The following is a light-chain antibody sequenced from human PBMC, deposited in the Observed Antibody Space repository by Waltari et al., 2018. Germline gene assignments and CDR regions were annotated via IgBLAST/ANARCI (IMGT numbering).Light chain of an antibody. Sequence: DIQMTQSPSSVSASVGDSVPLTFRASQGISSWLALSQQKPGKDPTPLIYATSSLQSGVPSRFSGSGSGTDFTLSISSLQPEDFATYYCQQANSFPLFGGGTKVEIK. CDR3: QQANSFPL. V-gene: IGKV1-12*01. CDR1: QGISSW. CDR2: ATS. J-gene: IGKJ4*01.